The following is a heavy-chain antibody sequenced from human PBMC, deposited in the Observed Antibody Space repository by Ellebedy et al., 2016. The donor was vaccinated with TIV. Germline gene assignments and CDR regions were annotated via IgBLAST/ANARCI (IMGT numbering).Heavy chain of an antibody. D-gene: IGHD2-15*01. Sequence: GGSLRLSCAASGFTFSSYSMNWVRQAPGKGLEWVSSISSSSSYIYYADSVKGRFTISRDNAKNSLYLQMNSLRAEDTAVYYCARDIVAATVYYWYFDLWGRGTLLTVSS. V-gene: IGHV3-21*01. J-gene: IGHJ2*01. CDR2: ISSSSSYI. CDR1: GFTFSSYS. CDR3: ARDIVAATVYYWYFDL.